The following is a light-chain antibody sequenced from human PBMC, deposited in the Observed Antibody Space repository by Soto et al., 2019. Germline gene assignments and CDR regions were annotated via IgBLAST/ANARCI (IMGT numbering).Light chain of an antibody. CDR1: QSLVYSDGYTY. J-gene: IGKJ2*01. CDR2: KVS. V-gene: IGKV2-30*01. CDR3: MQSTHRPPNT. Sequence: DVVMTQSPLSLPVTLGQPASISCRSSQSLVYSDGYTYLNWFPQRPGQSPRRLIYKVSNRDSGVPDRFSGSGTGTDFTLTISRVEAEDVGVYFCMQSTHRPPNTFGQGTKLEIK.